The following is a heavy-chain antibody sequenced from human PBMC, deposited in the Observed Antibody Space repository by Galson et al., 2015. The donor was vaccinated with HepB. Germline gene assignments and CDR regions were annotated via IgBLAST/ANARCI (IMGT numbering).Heavy chain of an antibody. V-gene: IGHV1-69*13. D-gene: IGHD2-2*02. J-gene: IGHJ6*02. CDR2: IIPIFGTA. Sequence: SVKVSCKASGGTFSSYAISWVRQAPGQGLEWMGGIIPIFGTANYAQKFQGRVTITADESASTAYMELSSLRSEDTAVYYCARAAIPYPVFYGMDVWGQGTTVTVSS. CDR1: GGTFSSYA. CDR3: ARAAIPYPVFYGMDV.